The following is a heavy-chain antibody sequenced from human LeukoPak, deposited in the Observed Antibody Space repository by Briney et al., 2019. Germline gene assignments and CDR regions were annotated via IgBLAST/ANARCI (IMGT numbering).Heavy chain of an antibody. J-gene: IGHJ6*02. Sequence: SETLFLTCTVSGGYISSYHWSWIRQPPGKGLEWIGYIYYSGSTNYNPSLKSRVTLSVDTSKNQFSLKLSSVTAADTAVYYCARGVVRGVTLYYYYGMDVWGQGTTVTVSS. CDR1: GGYISSYH. CDR3: ARGVVRGVTLYYYYGMDV. D-gene: IGHD3-10*01. V-gene: IGHV4-59*01. CDR2: IYYSGST.